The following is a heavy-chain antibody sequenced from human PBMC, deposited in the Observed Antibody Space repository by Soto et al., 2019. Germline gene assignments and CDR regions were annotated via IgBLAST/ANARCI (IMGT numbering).Heavy chain of an antibody. J-gene: IGHJ4*02. D-gene: IGHD6-19*01. CDR1: GFIFREYA. Sequence: VQLLESGGGLVQPGGSLRLSCAASGFIFREYAMNWVRQAPGKGLEWVSDISGSGDSARYADSVKGRFTISRDNSRDTLYLHMNSLRVDDTAVYYCGKERRGSGWSVCDFWGQGDLVTVSS. CDR3: GKERRGSGWSVCDF. CDR2: ISGSGDSA. V-gene: IGHV3-23*01.